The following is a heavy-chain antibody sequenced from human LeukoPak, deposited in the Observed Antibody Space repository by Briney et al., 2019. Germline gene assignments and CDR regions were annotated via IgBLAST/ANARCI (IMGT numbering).Heavy chain of an antibody. CDR3: ARAPSPSGFVY. Sequence: GGSLRLSCAASGFTFSSYGMHWVRQAPGKGLEWVAVIWYDGSNKYYADSVKGRFTISRDNSKNTLYLQMNSLRAEDTAVYYRARAPSPSGFVYWGQGTLVTVSS. V-gene: IGHV3-33*08. CDR2: IWYDGSNK. J-gene: IGHJ4*02. D-gene: IGHD6-19*01. CDR1: GFTFSSYG.